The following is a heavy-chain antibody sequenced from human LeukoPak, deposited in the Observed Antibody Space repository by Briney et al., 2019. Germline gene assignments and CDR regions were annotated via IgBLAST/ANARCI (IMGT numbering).Heavy chain of an antibody. D-gene: IGHD6-6*01. CDR2: ISGSGAYT. CDR3: AKVLDSSRYWYFDL. CDR1: GFTFSSYA. V-gene: IGHV3-23*01. J-gene: IGHJ2*01. Sequence: GGSLRLSCAASGFTFSSYAMTWVRQAPGKGLEWVSAISGSGAYTCHGDSVKGRFTISRDNSKNTLYLQMNSLRAEDTAVYYCAKVLDSSRYWYFDLWGRGTLVTVSS.